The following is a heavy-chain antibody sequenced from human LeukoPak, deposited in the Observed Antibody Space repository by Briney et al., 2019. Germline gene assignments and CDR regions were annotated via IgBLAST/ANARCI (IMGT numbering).Heavy chain of an antibody. CDR2: IYSGGNT. J-gene: IGHJ4*02. V-gene: IGHV3-66*01. CDR1: GFSVSSSY. Sequence: PGGSLRLSCAASGFSVSSSYMSWVRPAPGKGLEWVSGIYSGGNTFYADSVKGRFTISRDNSKNMLYLQMNSLRPENTAVYYCARDHAYSYGFSYYFHSWGQGTLVTVSS. CDR3: ARDHAYSYGFSYYFHS. D-gene: IGHD5-18*01.